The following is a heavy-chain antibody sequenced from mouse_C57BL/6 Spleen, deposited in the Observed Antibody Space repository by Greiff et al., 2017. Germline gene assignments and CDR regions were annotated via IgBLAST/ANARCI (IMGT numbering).Heavy chain of an antibody. V-gene: IGHV1-7*01. CDR3: ARWGLVKKRGYAMDD. D-gene: IGHD2-2*01. CDR1: GYTFTSYW. CDR2: INPGSGYT. Sequence: VQLQQSGAELVKPGASVKLSCKASGYTFTSYWMHWVKQRPGQGLEWIGYINPGSGYTKYNEKFKDKATLTADKSASTAYMQLRSLTYEDSAVYYCARWGLVKKRGYAMDDWGQGTSVTVSS. J-gene: IGHJ4*01.